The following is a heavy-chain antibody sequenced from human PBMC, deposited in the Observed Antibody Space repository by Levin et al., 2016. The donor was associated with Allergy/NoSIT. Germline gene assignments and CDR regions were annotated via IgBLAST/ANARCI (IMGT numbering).Heavy chain of an antibody. J-gene: IGHJ3*02. CDR2: ISGSGGST. CDR3: AKDPNFWSGYGGDDAFDI. Sequence: VRQAPGKGLEWVSAISGSGGSTYYADSVKGRFTISRDNSKNTLYLQMNSLRAEDTAVYYCAKDPNFWSGYGGDDAFDIWGQGTMVTVSS. D-gene: IGHD3-3*01. V-gene: IGHV3-23*01.